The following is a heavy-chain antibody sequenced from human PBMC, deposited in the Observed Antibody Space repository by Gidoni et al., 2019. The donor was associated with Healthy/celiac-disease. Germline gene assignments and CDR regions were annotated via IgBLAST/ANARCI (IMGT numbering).Heavy chain of an antibody. Sequence: QLQLVQSGAEVKKPGASVKVYCKASGYTFTGSYMHWVRQTPGQGLEWMGWINPNSGGTNYAQKFQGWVTMTRDTSISTAYMELSRLRSDDTAVYYCARARYYYDSSGLYYFDYWGQGTLVTVSS. V-gene: IGHV1-2*04. CDR2: INPNSGGT. CDR3: ARARYYYDSSGLYYFDY. CDR1: GYTFTGSY. D-gene: IGHD3-22*01. J-gene: IGHJ4*02.